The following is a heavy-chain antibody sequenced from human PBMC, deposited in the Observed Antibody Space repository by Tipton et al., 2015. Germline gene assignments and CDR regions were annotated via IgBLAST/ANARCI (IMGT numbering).Heavy chain of an antibody. CDR2: IIPLFGII. J-gene: IGHJ4*02. CDR1: GGSFDGYG. D-gene: IGHD2-15*01. CDR3: AGGYCNGASCYGFDF. V-gene: IGHV1-69*04. Sequence: QSGAEVKKPGSSVKVSCKASGGSFDGYGINWVRQAPGEGLEWMGKIIPLFGIINYAQKMEGRLTITADKSTNTAYMELRSLRSDDTAIYYCAGGYCNGASCYGFDFRGQGTLVTVSS.